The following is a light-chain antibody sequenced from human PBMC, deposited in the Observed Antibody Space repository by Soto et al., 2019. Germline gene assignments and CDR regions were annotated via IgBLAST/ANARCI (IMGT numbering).Light chain of an antibody. CDR3: QQYGSSYT. CDR2: GAS. CDR1: QSVNNNY. Sequence: EIVLTQSPGTLSLSPGGRATLSCRASQSVNNNYLAWYQQKPGQPPRLLIYGASSRAIGIPDRFSGGGSGTDFTLTISRLEPEDFAVYYCQQYGSSYTFGPGTKVDIK. J-gene: IGKJ3*01. V-gene: IGKV3-20*01.